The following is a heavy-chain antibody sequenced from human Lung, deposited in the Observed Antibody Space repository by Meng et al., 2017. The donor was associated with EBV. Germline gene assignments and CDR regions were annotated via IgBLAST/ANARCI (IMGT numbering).Heavy chain of an antibody. J-gene: IGHJ4*02. Sequence: QVQLQQGGAGLLKSSETLSRTCAVYGGSFSGYYWSWIRQPPGKGLEWIGEINHSGSTNYNPSLKSRVTISVDTSKNQFSLKLSSVTAADTAVYYCARGPDIVAVAGTVGTDYWGQGTLVTVSS. V-gene: IGHV4-34*01. CDR3: ARGPDIVAVAGTVGTDY. D-gene: IGHD6-19*01. CDR1: GGSFSGYY. CDR2: INHSGST.